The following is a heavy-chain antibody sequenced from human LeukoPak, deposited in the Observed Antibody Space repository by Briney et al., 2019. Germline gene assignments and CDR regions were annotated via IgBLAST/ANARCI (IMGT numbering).Heavy chain of an antibody. D-gene: IGHD3-10*01. CDR3: AIPPLGYMVRGPLFDY. J-gene: IGHJ4*02. CDR1: DDSITMYY. V-gene: IGHV4-59*12. Sequence: SETLSLTCSVSDDSITMYYWTWIRQPPGKGLEWIGYVDHTGSTNFNPSLNGRVSISRDTTKNLFSLRLRSVTAADTAVYYCAIPPLGYMVRGPLFDYWGQGTLATVSS. CDR2: VDHTGST.